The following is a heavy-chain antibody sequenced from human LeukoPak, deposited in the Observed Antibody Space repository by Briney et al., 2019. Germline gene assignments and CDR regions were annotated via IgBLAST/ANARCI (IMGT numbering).Heavy chain of an antibody. D-gene: IGHD3-10*01. CDR3: ARVVRGVIH. Sequence: SENLSFNATVSACSSNSGGYYRNCIRQHPGKSLEWIGNIYYSGSTHYNPALKSRVTISVDTSKNQFSLKLSSVTAADTAVYYCARVVRGVIHWGQGTLVTVSS. J-gene: IGHJ4*02. CDR2: IYYSGST. CDR1: ACSSNSGGYY. V-gene: IGHV4-31*03.